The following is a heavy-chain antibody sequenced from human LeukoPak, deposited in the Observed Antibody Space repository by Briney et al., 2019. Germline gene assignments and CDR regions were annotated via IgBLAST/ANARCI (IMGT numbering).Heavy chain of an antibody. J-gene: IGHJ4*02. V-gene: IGHV3-23*01. D-gene: IGHD2-2*01. CDR1: GFTFSSYA. CDR2: ISGSDGST. CDR3: AKVETSGGANCYALDY. Sequence: GGSLRLSCAASGFTFSSYAMTWVRQAPDKGLEWVSAISGSDGSTYYADSVKGRFTISRDDSQNTLYLQMNSLSAEDTVVYYCAKVETSGGANCYALDYWGQGTLVTVSS.